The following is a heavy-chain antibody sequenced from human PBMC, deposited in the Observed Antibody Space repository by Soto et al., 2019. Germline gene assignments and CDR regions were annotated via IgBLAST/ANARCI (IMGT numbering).Heavy chain of an antibody. J-gene: IGHJ6*02. Sequence: ASVKVSCKASGCTFTSYAMRWVRQAPGQRLEWMGWINAGNGNTKYSQKFQGRVTITRDTSASTAYMELSSLRSEDTAVYYCARSSGGSYGMDVWGQGTTVTVS. V-gene: IGHV1-3*01. D-gene: IGHD3-16*01. CDR3: ARSSGGSYGMDV. CDR1: GCTFTSYA. CDR2: INAGNGNT.